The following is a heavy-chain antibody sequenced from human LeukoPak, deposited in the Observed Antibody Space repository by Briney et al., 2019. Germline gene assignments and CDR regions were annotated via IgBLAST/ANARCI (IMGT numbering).Heavy chain of an antibody. V-gene: IGHV5-51*01. CDR1: GYSFTSYW. CDR2: IYPGDSDT. Sequence: GESLKISCKGSGYSFTSYWIGWVRQMPGKGLEWMGIIYPGDSDTRYSPSFQGQVTISADKSISTAYLQWSSLKASDTAMYYCARATPHYDILTGYYPGWFDPWGQGTLVTVSS. CDR3: ARATPHYDILTGYYPGWFDP. D-gene: IGHD3-9*01. J-gene: IGHJ5*02.